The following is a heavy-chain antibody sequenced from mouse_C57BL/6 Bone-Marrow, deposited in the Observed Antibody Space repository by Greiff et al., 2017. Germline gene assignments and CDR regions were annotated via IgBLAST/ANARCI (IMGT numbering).Heavy chain of an antibody. D-gene: IGHD1-1*01. J-gene: IGHJ3*01. Sequence: VQLQQPGAELVMPGASVKLSCKASGYTFTSYWMHWVKQRPGQGLEWIGEIDPSDSYTNYNQKFKGKSTLTVDKSSSTDYMQLSSLTSEDSAVYYCATYLTTGFAYWGQGTLVTVSA. V-gene: IGHV1-69*01. CDR2: IDPSDSYT. CDR1: GYTFTSYW. CDR3: ATYLTTGFAY.